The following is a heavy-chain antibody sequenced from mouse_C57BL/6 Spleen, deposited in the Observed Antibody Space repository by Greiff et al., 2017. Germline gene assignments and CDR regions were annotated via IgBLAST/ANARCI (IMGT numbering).Heavy chain of an antibody. CDR1: GYTFTSYW. D-gene: IGHD1-1*01. Sequence: VQLLQPGAELVKPGASVKLSCKASGYTFTSYWMHWVKQRPGQGLEWIGMIHPNSGSTNYNEKFKSKATLTVDKSSSTSYMQLSSLTSEDSAVYYCASPPLYYGSSYWYFDVWGTGTTVTVSS. J-gene: IGHJ1*03. CDR2: IHPNSGST. V-gene: IGHV1-64*01. CDR3: ASPPLYYGSSYWYFDV.